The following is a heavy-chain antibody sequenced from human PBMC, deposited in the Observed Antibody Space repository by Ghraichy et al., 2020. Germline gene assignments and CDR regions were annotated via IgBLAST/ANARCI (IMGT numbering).Heavy chain of an antibody. CDR2: ISGDSAYT. CDR3: ARDVRRGPIGWNYFDH. J-gene: IGHJ4*02. V-gene: IGHV3-21*01. Sequence: GVLNISCAASGFSFHNYTMHWVRQAPGKGLEWVSSISGDSAYTFHADSVKGRIGVSRDNTKKSLFLQLDSLGAEDTAVYYCARDVRRGPIGWNYFDHWGQGTPVTVSS. CDR1: GFSFHNYT. D-gene: IGHD6-19*01.